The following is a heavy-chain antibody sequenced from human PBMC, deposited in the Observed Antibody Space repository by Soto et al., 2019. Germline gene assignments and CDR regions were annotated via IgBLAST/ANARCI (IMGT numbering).Heavy chain of an antibody. CDR3: ASSYGSGYRAFDY. Sequence: QVQLVQSGAEVKRPGSSVKVSCKASGDTFNFYSINWARQAPGVGLEWMGRVNPIVSMSNYAQKFQDRVTMTADKSTSTAYMELSSLRSEDTAIYYCASSYGSGYRAFDYWGQGALVTVSS. CDR2: VNPIVSMS. CDR1: GDTFNFYS. D-gene: IGHD3-10*01. V-gene: IGHV1-69*02. J-gene: IGHJ4*02.